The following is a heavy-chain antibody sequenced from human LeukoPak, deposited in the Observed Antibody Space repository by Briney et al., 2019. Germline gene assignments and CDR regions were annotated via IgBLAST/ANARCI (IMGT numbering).Heavy chain of an antibody. J-gene: IGHJ4*02. D-gene: IGHD1-14*01. Sequence: SETLSLTCTVSGGAINNYYWSWIRQPPGKGLEWIGYISYSGSTNYNPSLKSRVTISVDTSKNQFSLKLSSVTAADTAVYYCARDVNRVYYFDYWGQGTLVTVSS. CDR2: ISYSGST. CDR1: GGAINNYY. CDR3: ARDVNRVYYFDY. V-gene: IGHV4-59*12.